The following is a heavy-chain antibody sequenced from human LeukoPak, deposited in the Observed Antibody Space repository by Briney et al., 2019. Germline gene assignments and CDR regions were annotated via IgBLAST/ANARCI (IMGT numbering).Heavy chain of an antibody. Sequence: GASVKVSCKASGDTFTSYYMHWVRQAPGQGLEWMGIINPSGGSTSYAQKFQGRVTMTRDTSTSTVYMELSTLRSEDTAVYYCARDLPSGAAAGTPYYFDYWGQGTLVTVSS. CDR3: ARDLPSGAAAGTPYYFDY. V-gene: IGHV1-46*01. CDR2: INPSGGST. CDR1: GDTFTSYY. D-gene: IGHD6-13*01. J-gene: IGHJ4*02.